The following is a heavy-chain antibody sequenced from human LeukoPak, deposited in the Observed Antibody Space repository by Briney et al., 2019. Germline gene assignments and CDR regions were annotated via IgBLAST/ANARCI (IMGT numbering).Heavy chain of an antibody. D-gene: IGHD6-19*01. CDR2: NSGDGGST. CDR1: GFMFHDYA. CDR3: ARESESSGWYDY. V-gene: IGHV3-43*02. Sequence: GGSLGLSCAAPGFMFHDYAIHWVRQAPGKGLEWVSLNSGDGGSTFYADSVKGRFTISRDNSKNSLYLQMNSLRSDDTALYYCARESESSGWYDYWGQGTLVTVSS. J-gene: IGHJ4*02.